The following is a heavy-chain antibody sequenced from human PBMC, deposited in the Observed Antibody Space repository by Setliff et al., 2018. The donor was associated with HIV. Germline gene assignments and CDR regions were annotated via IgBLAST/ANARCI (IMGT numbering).Heavy chain of an antibody. Sequence: GGSLRLSCAASGFTFSSYGMHWVRQAPGKGLEWVAVIWYDGSNKYYADSVKGRFTISRDNSKNTLYLQMNSLRAEDTAVYYCAKASYYYDSSGYVDYWGQGTLVTVSS. CDR2: IWYDGSNK. CDR1: GFTFSSYG. J-gene: IGHJ4*02. CDR3: AKASYYYDSSGYVDY. D-gene: IGHD3-22*01. V-gene: IGHV3-33*06.